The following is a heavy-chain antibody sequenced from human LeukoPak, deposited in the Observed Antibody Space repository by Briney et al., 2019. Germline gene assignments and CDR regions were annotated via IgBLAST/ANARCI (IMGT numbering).Heavy chain of an antibody. D-gene: IGHD4-17*01. V-gene: IGHV4-59*01. J-gene: IGHJ4*02. CDR1: GGSISGSY. CDR3: ARGIESYGDYGY. Sequence: MPSETLCLTCTVSGGSISGSYWSWIRQPPGKGLEWIAYMYNSGSTNYNPSLKSRVTISIDTSKNQFSLKLSSLTAADTAIYYCARGIESYGDYGYWGQGILVTVSS. CDR2: MYNSGST.